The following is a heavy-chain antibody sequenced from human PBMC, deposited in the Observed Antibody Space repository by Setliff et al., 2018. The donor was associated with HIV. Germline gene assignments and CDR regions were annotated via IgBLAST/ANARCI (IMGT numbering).Heavy chain of an antibody. D-gene: IGHD3-22*01. Sequence: PSETLSLTCTIHGGSVSGHYWSWIRQPPGKGLEWVGSTSDSGTPNYNPSLKSRVAISIDTSKNQFSLKLSSVTAADAAVYYCASRVYYYDSSGYLREEGFDPWGQGTLVTVSS. J-gene: IGHJ5*02. CDR2: TSDSGTP. V-gene: IGHV4-4*08. CDR3: ASRVYYYDSSGYLREEGFDP. CDR1: GGSVSGHY.